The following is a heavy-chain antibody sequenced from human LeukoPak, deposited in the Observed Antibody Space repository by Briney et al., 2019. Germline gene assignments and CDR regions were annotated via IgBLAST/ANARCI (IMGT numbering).Heavy chain of an antibody. J-gene: IGHJ4*02. V-gene: IGHV1-18*01. CDR1: GYTFTSYG. CDR2: ITAYNGNT. Sequence: GAPEKISCKGSGYTFTSYGISWVRQAPGQGLEWMGCITAYNGNTKYAQKLQGRVTMTTDTSTSTAYMELRSLRSDDTAVYYCARLWAVERGIDYSGQGTLVTVSS. CDR3: ARLWAVERGIDY. D-gene: IGHD3/OR15-3a*01.